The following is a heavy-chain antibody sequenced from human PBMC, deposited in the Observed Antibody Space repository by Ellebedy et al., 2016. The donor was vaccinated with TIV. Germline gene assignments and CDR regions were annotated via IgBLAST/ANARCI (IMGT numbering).Heavy chain of an antibody. CDR1: GFTFSSYS. CDR3: ARDRFRRWELLGAFDY. D-gene: IGHD1-26*01. J-gene: IGHJ4*02. Sequence: GESLKISXAASGFTFSSYSMNWVRQAPGKGLEWVSYISSSSSTIYYADSVKGRFTISRDNAKNSLYLQMNSLRAEDTAVYYCARDRFRRWELLGAFDYWGQGTLVTVSS. CDR2: ISSSSSTI. V-gene: IGHV3-48*01.